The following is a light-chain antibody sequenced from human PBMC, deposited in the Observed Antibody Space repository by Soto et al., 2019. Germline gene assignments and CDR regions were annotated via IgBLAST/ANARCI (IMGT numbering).Light chain of an antibody. CDR2: GIS. V-gene: IGKV3-20*01. CDR1: QSVSSNY. J-gene: IGKJ1*01. CDR3: EQYGSSPRT. Sequence: EVVLTQSPGTLSLSPGERVTLSCRASQSVSSNYFAWYQQKPGQAPRLLIYGISSRATGIPDRFSGSGSGTDFTLTISRLEPEDFAVYYCEQYGSSPRTFGQGTKVEI.